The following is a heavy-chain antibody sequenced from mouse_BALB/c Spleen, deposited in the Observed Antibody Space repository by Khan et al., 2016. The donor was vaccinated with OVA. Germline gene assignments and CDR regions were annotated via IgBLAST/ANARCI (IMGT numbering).Heavy chain of an antibody. CDR1: GYSFTSYY. D-gene: IGHD2-2*01. V-gene: IGHV1-31*01. J-gene: IGHJ3*01. CDR3: TRHGYVAWFTY. CDR2: IDPFRGGS. Sequence: VQLQQSGPELMKPGASVKISCKASGYSFTSYYIHWVMQRHGESLEWIGYIDPFRGGSTYNQQFKGKATLTVDKSSSTAYIQLSNLTSDDSAVYYGTRHGYVAWFTYGGQGTLVTVSA.